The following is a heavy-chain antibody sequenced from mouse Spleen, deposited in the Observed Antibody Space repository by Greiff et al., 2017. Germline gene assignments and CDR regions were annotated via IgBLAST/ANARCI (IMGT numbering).Heavy chain of an antibody. J-gene: IGHJ2*01. D-gene: IGHD1-1*01. V-gene: IGHV3-6*01. Sequence: DVQLQESGPGLVKPSQSLSLTCSVTGYSITSGYYWNWIRQFPGNKLEWMGYISYDGSNNYNPSLKNRISITRDTSKNQFFLKLNSVTTEDTATYYCARCRIYYFDYWGQGTTLTVSS. CDR3: ARCRIYYFDY. CDR1: GYSITSGYY. CDR2: ISYDGSN.